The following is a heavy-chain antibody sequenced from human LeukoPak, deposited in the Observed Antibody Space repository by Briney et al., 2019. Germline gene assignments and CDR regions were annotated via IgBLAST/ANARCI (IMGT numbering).Heavy chain of an antibody. CDR1: GFSFSDYW. CDR2: INQGGREK. D-gene: IGHD5-12*01. Sequence: GGSLRLSCAASGFSFSDYWMSWVRQTPGKGLEWLANINQGGREKYYMDFVKGRFTVSRDNAKNSLYLQMNSLRAEDTAVYYCVRRKFYSTYDPFDSWGQGTLVTVSS. V-gene: IGHV3-7*01. J-gene: IGHJ4*02. CDR3: VRRKFYSTYDPFDS.